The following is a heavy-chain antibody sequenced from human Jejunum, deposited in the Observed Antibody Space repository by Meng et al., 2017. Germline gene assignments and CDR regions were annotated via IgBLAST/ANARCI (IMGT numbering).Heavy chain of an antibody. Sequence: QVQLVQSGPEGKKPGAAVRGACQASGFSCSDYDRHWVRQAPGQGLQWVGRINLHNSETRYAQNFQGKVSMTRDKSITTAYLHLSRLTLDDTATYFCARDCASASCSDYWGQGTLVTVSS. V-gene: IGHV1-2*06. CDR2: INLHNSET. J-gene: IGHJ4*02. CDR3: ARDCASASCSDY. D-gene: IGHD2-2*01. CDR1: GFSCSDYD.